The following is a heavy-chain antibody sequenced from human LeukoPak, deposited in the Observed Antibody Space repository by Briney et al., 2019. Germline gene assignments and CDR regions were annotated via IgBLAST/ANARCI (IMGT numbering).Heavy chain of an antibody. J-gene: IGHJ4*02. CDR2: IKHDESEK. Sequence: PGGSLRLSCAASGFSFNSDWMDWVRQAPGKGLEWVANIKHDESEKNYLDSVKGRFTISRDNSKNTLYLQMNSLRAEDTAVYYCARGAGYNYPYYFDYWGQGTLVTVSS. D-gene: IGHD5-24*01. V-gene: IGHV3-7*03. CDR3: ARGAGYNYPYYFDY. CDR1: GFSFNSDW.